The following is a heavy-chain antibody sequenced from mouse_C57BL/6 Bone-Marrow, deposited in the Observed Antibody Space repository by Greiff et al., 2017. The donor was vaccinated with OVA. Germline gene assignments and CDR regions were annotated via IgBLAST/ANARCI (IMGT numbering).Heavy chain of an antibody. Sequence: QVQLQQPGAELVRPGTSVKLSCKASGYTFTSYWMHWVKQRPGQGLEWIGVIDPSDSYTNYNQKFKGKATLTVDTSSSTAYMQLSSLTSEDSAVYYCARKGYGSIYWYFDVWGTGTTVTVSS. D-gene: IGHD1-1*01. J-gene: IGHJ1*03. CDR2: IDPSDSYT. V-gene: IGHV1-59*01. CDR1: GYTFTSYW. CDR3: ARKGYGSIYWYFDV.